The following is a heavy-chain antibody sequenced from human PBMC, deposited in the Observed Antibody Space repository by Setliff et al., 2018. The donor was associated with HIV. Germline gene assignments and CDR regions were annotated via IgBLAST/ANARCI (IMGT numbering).Heavy chain of an antibody. CDR3: ARHFYGYYGSNGLPIQY. Sequence: PSETLSLTCDVSSHSINSGYYWGWIRQPPGKGLEWIGTVCYSGGTYYNPSLMGRVTISIDTSKNQFSLNLSSVAAADTAVYYCARHFYGYYGSNGLPIQYWGQGTLVTVSS. CDR1: SHSINSGYY. CDR2: VCYSGGT. V-gene: IGHV4-38-2*01. J-gene: IGHJ4*02. D-gene: IGHD3-22*01.